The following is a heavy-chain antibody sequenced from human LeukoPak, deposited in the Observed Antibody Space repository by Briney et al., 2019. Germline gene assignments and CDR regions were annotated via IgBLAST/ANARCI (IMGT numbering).Heavy chain of an antibody. D-gene: IGHD6-19*01. CDR2: ISAYNGNT. V-gene: IGHV1-18*01. Sequence: ASVKVSCKASGYTFTSYGISWARQAPGQGFEWMGWISAYNGNTNYAQKLQGRVTMTTDTSTSTAYMELRSLRSDDTAVYYCAREKLIAVAGLYYYYGMDVWGQGTTVTVSS. CDR3: AREKLIAVAGLYYYYGMDV. CDR1: GYTFTSYG. J-gene: IGHJ6*02.